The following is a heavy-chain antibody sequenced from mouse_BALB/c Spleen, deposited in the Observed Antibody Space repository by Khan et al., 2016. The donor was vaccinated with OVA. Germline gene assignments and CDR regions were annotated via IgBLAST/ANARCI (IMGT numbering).Heavy chain of an antibody. CDR3: AREIYYDYAYYYAMDY. CDR2: IWGDGST. CDR1: GFSLTGYG. V-gene: IGHV2-6-7*01. J-gene: IGHJ4*01. Sequence: QVQLKESGPGLVAPSQSLSITCTVSGFSLTGYGVNWVRQPPGKGLEWLGMIWGDGSTDYNSALKSRLSISKDNSKSPVFLKMNSLHTDDTARYYCAREIYYDYAYYYAMDYWGQGTSVTVSS. D-gene: IGHD2-4*01.